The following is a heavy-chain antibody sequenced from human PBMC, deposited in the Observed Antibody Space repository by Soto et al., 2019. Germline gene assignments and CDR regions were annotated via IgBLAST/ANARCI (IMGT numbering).Heavy chain of an antibody. CDR2: ISYDGSNK. Sequence: GGSLRLSCAASGFTFSSYAMHWVRQAPGKGLEWVAVISYDGSNKYYADSVKGRFTISRDNSKHTLYLQMNSLRAEDTAVYYCARDSYGMDVWGQGTTVTVSS. CDR1: GFTFSSYA. J-gene: IGHJ6*02. V-gene: IGHV3-30-3*01. CDR3: ARDSYGMDV.